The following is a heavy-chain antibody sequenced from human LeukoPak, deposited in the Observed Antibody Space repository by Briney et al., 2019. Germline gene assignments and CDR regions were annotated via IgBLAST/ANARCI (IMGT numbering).Heavy chain of an antibody. V-gene: IGHV3-64*01. CDR2: ISSNGGST. CDR3: ARGGTYTYGSPFGY. D-gene: IGHD5-18*01. J-gene: IGHJ4*02. CDR1: GFTFSSYD. Sequence: PGGSLRLSCAASGFTFSSYDMHWVRQAPGKGLEYVSDISSNGGSTYYANSVKGRFTISRDNSKNTLYLQMGSLRTEDMAVYYCARGGTYTYGSPFGYWGQGTLVTVSS.